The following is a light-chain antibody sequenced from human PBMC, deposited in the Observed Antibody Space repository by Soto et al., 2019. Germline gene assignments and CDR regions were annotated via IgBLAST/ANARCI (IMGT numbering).Light chain of an antibody. CDR1: QSVSGW. Sequence: DIQMTQSPSNLSASLGDTVTVICRASQSVSGWLAWYQQKPGEAPQLLIYDASALPRGVPSRCSGSGSGTEFPPTISSLQPDDFATYYCQRYSSYSEAFGQGTKV. J-gene: IGKJ1*01. CDR3: QRYSSYSEA. V-gene: IGKV1-5*02. CDR2: DAS.